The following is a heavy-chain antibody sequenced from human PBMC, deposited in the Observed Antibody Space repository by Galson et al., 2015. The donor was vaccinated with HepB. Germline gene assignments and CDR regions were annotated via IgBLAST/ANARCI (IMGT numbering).Heavy chain of an antibody. CDR3: ARATGWLLLPSGRDV. CDR2: INPNSGNT. CDR1: GYTFSSYD. D-gene: IGHD3-22*01. J-gene: IGHJ6*02. Sequence: SVKVSCKASGYTFSSYDINWVRQATGQGLEWMGGINPNSGNTGYAQKFQGRVTMTRNTSISTAYMELSSLRSEDTAVYYCARATGWLLLPSGRDVSGPGTPVTVSS. V-gene: IGHV1-8*01.